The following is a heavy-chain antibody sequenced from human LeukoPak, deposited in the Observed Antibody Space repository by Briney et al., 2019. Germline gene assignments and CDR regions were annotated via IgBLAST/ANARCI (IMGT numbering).Heavy chain of an antibody. CDR2: IIPIFGTA. J-gene: IGHJ6*02. CDR3: AREWDYGALYGMDV. CDR1: GGTFSSYA. V-gene: IGHV1-69*01. D-gene: IGHD4-17*01. Sequence: SVKVSCTASGGTFSSYAISWVRQAPGQGLEWMGGIIPIFGTANYAQKFQGRVTITADESTSTAYMELSSLRSEDTAVYYCAREWDYGALYGMDVWGQGTTVTVSS.